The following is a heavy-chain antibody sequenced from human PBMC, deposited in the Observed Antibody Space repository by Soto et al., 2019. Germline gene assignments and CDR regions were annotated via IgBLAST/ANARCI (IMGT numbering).Heavy chain of an antibody. CDR2: ISAHNGNT. CDR1: GYTFNSYG. CDR3: ARGRYGDY. V-gene: IGHV1-18*01. Sequence: QVHLVQSGAEVKKPGASVKVSCKASGYTFNSYGITWVRQAPGQGLEWMGWISAHNGNTDYAQKLQGRVIVTRDTSTITAYMELRSLRSDDTAVYYCARGRYGDYWGQGALVTVSS. J-gene: IGHJ4*02. D-gene: IGHD1-1*01.